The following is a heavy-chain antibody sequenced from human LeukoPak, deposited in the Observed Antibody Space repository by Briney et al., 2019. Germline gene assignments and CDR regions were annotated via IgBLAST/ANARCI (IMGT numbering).Heavy chain of an antibody. V-gene: IGHV3-66*02. CDR2: IYSGGST. CDR1: GFTVSSNY. J-gene: IGHJ6*02. Sequence: GGSLRLSCAASGFTVSSNYMSWVRQAPGKGLEWGSVIYSGGSTYYADSVKGRFTISRDNSKNTLYLQMTSLRAEDTAVYYCARDYYDSSGYNRYYGMDVWGQGTTVTVSS. CDR3: ARDYYDSSGYNRYYGMDV. D-gene: IGHD3-22*01.